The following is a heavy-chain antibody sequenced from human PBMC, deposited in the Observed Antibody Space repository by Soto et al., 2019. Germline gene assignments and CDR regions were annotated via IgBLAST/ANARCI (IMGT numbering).Heavy chain of an antibody. D-gene: IGHD2-21*02. V-gene: IGHV3-7*01. Sequence: EVQLVESGGGLVQPGGSLRLSCAASGFTFSSYWMSWVRQAPGKGLEWVANIKQDGSEKYYVDSVKGRLTISRDNAKIELYTHMNSLGAVDTAVYYCAREPSIVAVTAKTYYFYGMDVWGQGTTVTVSS. CDR2: IKQDGSEK. CDR1: GFTFSSYW. J-gene: IGHJ6*02. CDR3: AREPSIVAVTAKTYYFYGMDV.